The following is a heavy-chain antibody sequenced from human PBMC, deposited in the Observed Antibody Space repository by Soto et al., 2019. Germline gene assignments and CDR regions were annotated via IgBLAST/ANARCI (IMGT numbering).Heavy chain of an antibody. CDR2: IYYSGST. V-gene: IGHV4-31*03. J-gene: IGHJ4*02. CDR3: AMEQWLASDYFDY. D-gene: IGHD6-19*01. Sequence: QVQLQESGPGLVKPSQTLSLTCTVSGGSISSGGYYWSWIRQHPGKGLEWIGYIYYSGSTYYNPSLKSRVTISVDTSKNRFSRNLSSVTAADTAVYYCAMEQWLASDYFDYWGQETLVTVSS. CDR1: GGSISSGGYY.